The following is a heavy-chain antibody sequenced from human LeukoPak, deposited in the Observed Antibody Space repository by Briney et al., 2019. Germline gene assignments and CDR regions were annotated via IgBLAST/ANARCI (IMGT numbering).Heavy chain of an antibody. CDR3: AREGSSWPRDFQH. CDR2: ISIGGST. D-gene: IGHD6-13*01. V-gene: IGHV3-66*02. J-gene: IGHJ1*01. CDR1: GFTVSIIY. Sequence: GGSLRLSCSASGFTVSIIYMSGVRQAPGRRLEWVSVISIGGSTYSADSVKGRFTISRDNSKNTLYLQMNSLRAEDTAVYYCAREGSSWPRDFQHWGQGTLVTVSS.